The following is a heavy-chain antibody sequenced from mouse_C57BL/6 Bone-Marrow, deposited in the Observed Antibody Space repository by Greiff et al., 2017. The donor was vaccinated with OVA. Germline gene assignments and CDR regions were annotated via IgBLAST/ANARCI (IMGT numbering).Heavy chain of an antibody. CDR3: ARPYDGYYDAMDY. V-gene: IGHV1-55*01. Sequence: QVQLQQPGAELVKPGASVKMSCKASGYTFTSYCITWVKQRPGQGLEWIGDIYPGSGSTNYNEKFKSKATLTVDTSSSTAYMQLSSLTSEDSAVYYCARPYDGYYDAMDYWGQGTSVTVSS. CDR1: GYTFTSYC. D-gene: IGHD2-3*01. CDR2: IYPGSGST. J-gene: IGHJ4*01.